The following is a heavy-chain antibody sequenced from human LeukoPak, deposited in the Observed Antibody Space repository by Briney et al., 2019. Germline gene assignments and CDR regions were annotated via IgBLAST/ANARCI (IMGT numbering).Heavy chain of an antibody. CDR3: AKGGSPYYFDY. Sequence: GGSLRLSCAASGFTFSSYAMHWVRQAPGKGLEWVAVISYDGSNKYYADSVKGRFTISRDNSKNTLYLQMNSLRAEDTAVYYCAKGGSPYYFDYWGQGTLVTVSS. J-gene: IGHJ4*02. D-gene: IGHD3-16*01. CDR1: GFTFSSYA. V-gene: IGHV3-30*04. CDR2: ISYDGSNK.